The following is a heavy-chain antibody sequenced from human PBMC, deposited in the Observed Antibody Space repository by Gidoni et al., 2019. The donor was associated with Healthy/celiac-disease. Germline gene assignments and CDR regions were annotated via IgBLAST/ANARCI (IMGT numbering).Heavy chain of an antibody. CDR3: ARGLKYCSITSCYFLSFDYSYGMDV. CDR1: GFSCSSED. J-gene: IGHJ6*02. CDR2: ISSHGGST. Sequence: EVQLVEDGGGLVQHGGSLRLSCADAGFSCSSEDRHWVRRAPGKGLEYVSAISSHGGSTYYATSVKGRFTISRDNSKNTLYLQMGSLRAEDMAVYYCARGLKYCSITSCYFLSFDYSYGMDVWGQGTTVTVSS. V-gene: IGHV3-64*01. D-gene: IGHD2-2*01.